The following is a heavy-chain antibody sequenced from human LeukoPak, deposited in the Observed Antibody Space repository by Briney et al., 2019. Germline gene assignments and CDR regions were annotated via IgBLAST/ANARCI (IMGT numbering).Heavy chain of an antibody. D-gene: IGHD5-12*01. CDR2: ISGSGGNT. CDR3: PKAGGHIVAPY. J-gene: IGHJ4*02. Sequence: GGSLRLSCAASGFTFSSYAMSWVRQAPGRGLEWVSAISGSGGNTYYADSVKGRFTISRDNSKNTLYLQMNSLRAEDTAVYYCPKAGGHIVAPYWGQGTLVTVSS. CDR1: GFTFSSYA. V-gene: IGHV3-23*01.